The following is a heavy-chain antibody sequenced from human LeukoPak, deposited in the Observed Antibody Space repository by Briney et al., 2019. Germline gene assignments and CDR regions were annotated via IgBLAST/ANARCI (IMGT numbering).Heavy chain of an antibody. V-gene: IGHV3-48*01. Sequence: GGSLRLSCAASGFTFSSYWMSWVRQAPGKGLEWVSYVSSGGSTTYYADSVKGRFTISRDNAQKSVYLQMNSLRVEDTAVYYCARDYPLAYGVAGEASSDYWGQGTLVTVSS. D-gene: IGHD4-17*01. CDR1: GFTFSSYW. CDR3: ARDYPLAYGVAGEASSDY. J-gene: IGHJ4*02. CDR2: VSSGGSTT.